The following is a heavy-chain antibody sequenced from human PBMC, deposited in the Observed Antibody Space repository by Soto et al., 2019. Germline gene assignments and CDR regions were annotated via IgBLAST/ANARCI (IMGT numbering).Heavy chain of an antibody. CDR3: ARDDTIAAALDY. CDR2: ISHDGSNK. V-gene: IGHV3-30-3*01. Sequence: QVQLVESGGGVVQPGRSLRLSCAASGFTFSSYAMHWVRQAPGKGLEWVAVISHDGSNKYYADSVKGRFTISRDNSKNTLSLQMNSLRAEDTAVYYCARDDTIAAALDYWGQGTLVTVSS. D-gene: IGHD6-13*01. J-gene: IGHJ4*02. CDR1: GFTFSSYA.